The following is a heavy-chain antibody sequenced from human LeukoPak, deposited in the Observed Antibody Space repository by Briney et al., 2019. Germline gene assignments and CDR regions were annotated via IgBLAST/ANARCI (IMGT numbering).Heavy chain of an antibody. Sequence: PSETLSLTCTVSGGSISSSSYYWGWIRQPPGKGLEWIGEIYHSGSTNYNPSLKSRVTISVDKSKNQFSLELSSVTAADTAVYYCASRRCSGGSCYVDYWGQGTLVTVSS. V-gene: IGHV4-39*07. J-gene: IGHJ4*02. CDR2: IYHSGST. D-gene: IGHD2-15*01. CDR3: ASRRCSGGSCYVDY. CDR1: GGSISSSSYY.